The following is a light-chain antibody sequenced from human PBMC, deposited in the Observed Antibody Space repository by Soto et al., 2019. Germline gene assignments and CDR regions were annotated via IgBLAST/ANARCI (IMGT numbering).Light chain of an antibody. Sequence: EIVMTQSPATLSVSPGERATLSCRASQSVSSNLAWYQQKPGQAPRRLLYGASTRATGIPARFSGSGSGTEFTLTISSLQSEDFAVYYCQPYNNWTFGQGTKVEIK. J-gene: IGKJ1*01. CDR2: GAS. CDR3: QPYNNWT. CDR1: QSVSSN. V-gene: IGKV3-15*01.